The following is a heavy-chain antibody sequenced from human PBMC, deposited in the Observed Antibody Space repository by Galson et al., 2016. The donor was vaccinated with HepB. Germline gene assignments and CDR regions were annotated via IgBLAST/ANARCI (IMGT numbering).Heavy chain of an antibody. CDR1: GFTFSNYW. J-gene: IGHJ5*02. CDR2: INSDGSSR. Sequence: SLRLSCAASGFTFSNYWMHWVRQAPGKGLVWVSRINSDGSSRSYGDSVKGRFTISRDNAKNTLYMQMNSLRAEDTAVYYCAKAPYVTWGQGTLVSVSS. V-gene: IGHV3-74*01. D-gene: IGHD3-16*01. CDR3: AKAPYVT.